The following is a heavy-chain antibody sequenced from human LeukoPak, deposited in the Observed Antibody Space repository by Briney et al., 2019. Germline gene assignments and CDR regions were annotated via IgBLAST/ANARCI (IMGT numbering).Heavy chain of an antibody. J-gene: IGHJ4*02. CDR1: GGSISSSSYY. CDR3: ARLGAAAGGFDY. Sequence: PSETLSLTCTVSGGSISSSSYYWSWIRQPPGKGLEWIGYIYYSGSTNYNPSLKSRVTISVDTSKNQFSLKLSSVTAADTAVYYCARLGAAAGGFDYWGQGTLVTVSS. V-gene: IGHV4-61*01. D-gene: IGHD6-13*01. CDR2: IYYSGST.